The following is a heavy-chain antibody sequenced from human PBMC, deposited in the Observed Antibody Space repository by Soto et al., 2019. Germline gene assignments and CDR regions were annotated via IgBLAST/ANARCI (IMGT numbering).Heavy chain of an antibody. CDR2: IYPGDSDT. J-gene: IGHJ3*02. CDR1: GYSFTSYW. D-gene: IGHD3-10*01. V-gene: IGHV5-51*01. CDR3: ARPLIKYRSGSQDAFDI. Sequence: GESLKISCKGSGYSFTSYWIGWVRQMPGKGLEWMGIIYPGDSDTRYSPSFQGQVIISADKSISTAYLQWSSLKASDTAMYYCARPLIKYRSGSQDAFDIWGQGTMVTVSS.